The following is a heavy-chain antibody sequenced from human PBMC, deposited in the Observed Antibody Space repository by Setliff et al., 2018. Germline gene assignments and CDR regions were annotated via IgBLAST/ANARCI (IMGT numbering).Heavy chain of an antibody. Sequence: VASVKVSCKASGYTFSDYIINWVRQAPGQGLEWVGWISAYTGNTKYALTLQGRVTMTTDPSTTTAYLELRSLTSDDTAVYYCARRPIALAGYRKGAFDIWGQGTMVTVSS. D-gene: IGHD6-19*01. CDR3: ARRPIALAGYRKGAFDI. J-gene: IGHJ3*02. CDR1: GYTFSDYI. V-gene: IGHV1-18*01. CDR2: ISAYTGNT.